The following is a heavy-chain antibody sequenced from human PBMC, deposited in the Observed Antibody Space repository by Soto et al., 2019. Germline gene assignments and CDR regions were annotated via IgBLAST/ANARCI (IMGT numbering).Heavy chain of an antibody. J-gene: IGHJ4*02. Sequence: ASVKVSCKAFVYHKNMYGVNRVRLATRKRLEWMGWINAGNGNTKYSQKFQGRVTITRDTSASTAYMELSSLRSEDTAVYYCARGPRSGWFFFDYWGQGTLVPVSS. CDR2: INAGNGNT. CDR3: ARGPRSGWFFFDY. D-gene: IGHD6-19*01. V-gene: IGHV1-3*01. CDR1: VYHKNMYG.